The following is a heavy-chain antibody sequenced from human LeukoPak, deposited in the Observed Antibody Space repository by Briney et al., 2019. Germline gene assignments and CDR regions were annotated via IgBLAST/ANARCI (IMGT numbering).Heavy chain of an antibody. J-gene: IGHJ4*02. CDR2: ISYDGNHK. Sequence: GRSLRLSCAASGFTFSNYAMHWVRQAPGKGLEWVAVISYDGNHKYYADSVKGRFTISRDNAKNSVYLQMNSLRAEDTAVYYCATTTVSTLYYFHCWGQGTLVTVSS. CDR1: GFTFSNYA. CDR3: ATTTVSTLYYFHC. V-gene: IGHV3-30*04. D-gene: IGHD5/OR15-5a*01.